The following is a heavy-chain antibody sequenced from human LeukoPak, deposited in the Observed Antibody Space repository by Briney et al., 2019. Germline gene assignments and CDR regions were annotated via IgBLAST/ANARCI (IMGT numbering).Heavy chain of an antibody. Sequence: GGSLRLTCAASGFTFSNYWMHWVRQAPGKGLVWVSRINSDGINTSYADSVKGRFTISRDNAKNTLNLQMNSLRAEDTAVYYCARDLGQYYDTSDNWFDPWGQGTLVTVSS. V-gene: IGHV3-74*01. CDR3: ARDLGQYYDTSDNWFDP. J-gene: IGHJ5*02. D-gene: IGHD3-22*01. CDR2: INSDGINT. CDR1: GFTFSNYW.